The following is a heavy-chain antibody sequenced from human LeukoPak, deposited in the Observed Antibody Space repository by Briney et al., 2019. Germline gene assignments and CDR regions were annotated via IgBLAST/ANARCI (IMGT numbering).Heavy chain of an antibody. CDR1: GFTVSSNY. V-gene: IGHV3-66*01. CDR2: IYSGGST. Sequence: PGGSLRLSCAASGFTVSSNYMSWVRQAPGKGLEWVSAIYSGGSTYYADSVKGRLTISRDNSKNTLYLQMNSLRAEDTAVYYCARFITMVRGRGFDYWGQGTLVTVSS. D-gene: IGHD3-10*01. CDR3: ARFITMVRGRGFDY. J-gene: IGHJ4*02.